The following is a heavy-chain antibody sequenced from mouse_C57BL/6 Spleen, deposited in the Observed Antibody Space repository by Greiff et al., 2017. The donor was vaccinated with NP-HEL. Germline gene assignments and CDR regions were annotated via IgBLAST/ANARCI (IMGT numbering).Heavy chain of an antibody. J-gene: IGHJ4*01. CDR1: GYAFSSSW. D-gene: IGHD4-1*01. V-gene: IGHV1-82*01. CDR3: ARKSGTLGAMDY. CDR2: IYPGDGDS. Sequence: QVQLQQSGPELVKPGASVKISCKASGYAFSSSWMNWVKQRPGKGLEWIGRIYPGDGDSNYNGKFKGKATLTADKSSSTAYMQLSSLTSEDSAVYFCARKSGTLGAMDYWGQGTSVTVSS.